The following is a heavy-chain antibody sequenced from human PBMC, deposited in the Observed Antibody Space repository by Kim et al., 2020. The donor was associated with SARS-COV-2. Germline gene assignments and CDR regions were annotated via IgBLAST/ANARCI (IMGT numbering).Heavy chain of an antibody. Sequence: GGSLRLSCAASGFTFSSYAMSWVRQAPGKGLEWVSAISGSGGSTYYADSVKGRFTISRDNSKNTLYLQMNSLRAEDTAVYYCAKDPDPQIIVVVPAAINYWGQGTLVTVSS. CDR2: ISGSGGST. V-gene: IGHV3-23*01. J-gene: IGHJ4*02. CDR1: GFTFSSYA. D-gene: IGHD2-2*02. CDR3: AKDPDPQIIVVVPAAINY.